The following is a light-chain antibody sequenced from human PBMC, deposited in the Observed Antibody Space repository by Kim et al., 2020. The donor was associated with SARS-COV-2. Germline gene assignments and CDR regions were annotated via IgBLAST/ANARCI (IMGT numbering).Light chain of an antibody. Sequence: DIQMTQFPSSLSASVGDRVTITCRASQDISTHLNWYQQRPGKAPNLLIYAASSLESGVPSRFTGSGSGTDFTLTISSLQPEDFATYFCQQTYSTSITFGQGTRLEIK. CDR2: AAS. J-gene: IGKJ5*01. CDR1: QDISTH. CDR3: QQTYSTSIT. V-gene: IGKV1-39*01.